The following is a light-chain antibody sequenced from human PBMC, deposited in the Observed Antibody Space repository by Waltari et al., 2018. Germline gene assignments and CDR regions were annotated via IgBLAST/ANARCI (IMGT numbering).Light chain of an antibody. CDR3: QQANSFPFT. CDR1: QGISIW. V-gene: IGKV1D-12*01. CDR2: AAS. J-gene: IGKJ4*01. Sequence: DIQITHSPSSVSASVGYTVTITCRASQGISIWLSWYQQKPGRTPDLLIYAASSLQSGVPSRFSGSGSGTDFTLTITRLQPEDFATYDCQQANSFPFTFGGGTKVEI.